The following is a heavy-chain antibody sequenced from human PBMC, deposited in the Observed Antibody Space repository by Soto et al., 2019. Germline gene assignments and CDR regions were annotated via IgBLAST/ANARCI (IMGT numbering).Heavy chain of an antibody. CDR3: ARGSSWSYVNYFDS. D-gene: IGHD1-26*01. CDR1: GYTFTTYY. CDR2: INPSGGST. V-gene: IGHV1-46*01. Sequence: QVQLVQSGAEVKKPGASVKFSCKAAGYTFTTYYIHWVRKAPGQGLEWMGIINPSGGSTSYAQKYQGKITMTRDTSTSTVYMEISSLKAEDTAVYYCARGSSWSYVNYFDSGGQGTLVTVSS. J-gene: IGHJ4*02.